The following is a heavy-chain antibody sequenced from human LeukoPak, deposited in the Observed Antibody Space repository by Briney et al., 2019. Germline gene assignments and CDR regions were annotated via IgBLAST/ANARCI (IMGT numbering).Heavy chain of an antibody. D-gene: IGHD2-2*01. CDR3: AGLYQLLHFDY. J-gene: IGHJ4*02. V-gene: IGHV1-46*01. CDR1: GYTFTSYY. CDR2: INPSGGST. Sequence: ASVKVSCKASGYTFTSYYMHWVRQAPGQGLEWMGIINPSGGSTSYAQKFQGRVTMTRDTSTSTVYMELSSLRSEDTAVYYCAGLYQLLHFDYWGQGTLVTVSS.